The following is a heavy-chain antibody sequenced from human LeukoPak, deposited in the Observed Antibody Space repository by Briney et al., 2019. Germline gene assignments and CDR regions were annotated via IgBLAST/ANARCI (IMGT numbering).Heavy chain of an antibody. CDR2: IYYSGST. CDR1: GGSFSGYY. D-gene: IGHD7-27*01. V-gene: IGHV4-34*09. J-gene: IGHJ4*02. CDR3: ARETGANTGPSLVDY. Sequence: SETLSLTCAVYGGSFSGYYWSWIRQPPGKGLEWIGYIYYSGSTYYNPSLKSRVTISVDTSKNQFSLKLSSVTAADTAVYYCARETGANTGPSLVDYWGQGTLVTVSS.